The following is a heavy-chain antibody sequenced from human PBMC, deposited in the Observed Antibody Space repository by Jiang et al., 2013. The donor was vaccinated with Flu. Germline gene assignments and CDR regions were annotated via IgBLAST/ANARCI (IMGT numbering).Heavy chain of an antibody. J-gene: IGHJ4*02. CDR1: GFTFSSYG. V-gene: IGHV3-33*01. CDR3: AREGLLVRGVITLFGDY. CDR2: IWYDGSNK. D-gene: IGHD3-10*01. Sequence: VQLVESGGGVVQPGRSLRLSCAASGFTFSSYGMHWVRQAPGKGLEWVAVIWYDGSNKYYADSVKGRFTISRDNSKNTLYLQMNSLRAEDTAVYYCAREGLLVRGVITLFGDYWGQGTLVTVSS.